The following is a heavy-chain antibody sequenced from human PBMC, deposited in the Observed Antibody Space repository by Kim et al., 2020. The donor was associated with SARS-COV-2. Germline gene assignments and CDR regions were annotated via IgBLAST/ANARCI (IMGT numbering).Heavy chain of an antibody. CDR3: ARRDLWGSVGDY. CDR1: GGSISSSSYY. J-gene: IGHJ4*02. V-gene: IGHV4-39*01. D-gene: IGHD3-16*01. CDR2: IYYSGST. Sequence: SETLSLTCTVSGGSISSSSYYWGWIRQPPGKGLEWIGSIYYSGSTYYNPSLKSRVTISVDTSKNQFSLKLSSVTAADTAVYYCARRDLWGSVGDYWGQGTLVTVSS.